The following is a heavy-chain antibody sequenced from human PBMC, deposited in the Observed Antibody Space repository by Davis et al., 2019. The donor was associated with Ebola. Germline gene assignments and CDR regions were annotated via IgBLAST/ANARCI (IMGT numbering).Heavy chain of an antibody. J-gene: IGHJ6*02. CDR3: ARQLRYFDWGYGMDV. V-gene: IGHV1-18*01. D-gene: IGHD3-9*01. CDR1: GYTFTSYG. Sequence: ASVKVSCKASGYTFTSYGISWVRQAPGQGLEWMGWISAYNGNTNYAQKLQGRVTMTTDTSTSTAYMELRSLRSDDTAVYYCARQLRYFDWGYGMDVWGQGTTVTVSS. CDR2: ISAYNGNT.